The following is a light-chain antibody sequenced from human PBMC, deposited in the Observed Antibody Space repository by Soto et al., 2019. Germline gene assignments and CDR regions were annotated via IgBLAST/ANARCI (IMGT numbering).Light chain of an antibody. J-gene: IGLJ2*01. CDR2: GDN. CDR1: GSSIGTNT. V-gene: IGLV1-44*01. Sequence: QSVLTQPPSASGTPGQRVTISCSGSGSSIGTNTVNWYRQLPGTAPKLPIYGDNQRPSGVPDRFSGSKSGTSASLAISGLQSEEEADYYCAAWDGRLNNVLFGGGTKLTVL. CDR3: AAWDGRLNNVL.